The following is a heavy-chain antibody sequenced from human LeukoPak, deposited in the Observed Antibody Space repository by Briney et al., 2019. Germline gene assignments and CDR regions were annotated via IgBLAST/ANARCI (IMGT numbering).Heavy chain of an antibody. CDR3: ARDIVVIPTARGLVY. J-gene: IGHJ4*02. Sequence: ASVKVSCKASGYTFTSYYMHWVRQAPGQGLEWMGAINPSGGSTSYAQKLQGRVTMTRDTSTSIVYMELSSLRSEDTAVYYCARDIVVIPTARGLVYWGQGTLVTVSS. CDR2: INPSGGST. CDR1: GYTFTSYY. D-gene: IGHD2-2*01. V-gene: IGHV1-46*01.